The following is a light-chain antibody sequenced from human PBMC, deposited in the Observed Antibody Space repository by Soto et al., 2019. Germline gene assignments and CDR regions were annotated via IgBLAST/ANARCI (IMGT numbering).Light chain of an antibody. CDR2: AAS. CDR3: QQTYSTPWT. J-gene: IGKJ1*01. Sequence: DFQLTQSPSSLSASVGDRVTVACRATHDISTYLNWYQQKPGKAPNLLIYAASHLQNEVPSRFSGSGSGTDFTLIISNQQPEDFATYHCQQTYSTPWTFGQGTKVEIK. CDR1: HDISTY. V-gene: IGKV1-39*01.